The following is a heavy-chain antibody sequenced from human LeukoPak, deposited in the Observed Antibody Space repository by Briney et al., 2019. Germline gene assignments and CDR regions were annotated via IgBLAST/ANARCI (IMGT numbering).Heavy chain of an antibody. J-gene: IGHJ4*02. V-gene: IGHV3-66*01. Sequence: GGSLRLSCAASGFTFSSYNMNWVRQAPGKGLEWVSMFYSGGSTFYADSVKGRFTIARDSSKNTLYLQMNTLRAEDTAVYYCVTYQLLLYGFDYWGQGTLVTVSS. CDR1: GFTFSSYN. CDR2: FYSGGST. CDR3: VTYQLLLYGFDY. D-gene: IGHD2-2*01.